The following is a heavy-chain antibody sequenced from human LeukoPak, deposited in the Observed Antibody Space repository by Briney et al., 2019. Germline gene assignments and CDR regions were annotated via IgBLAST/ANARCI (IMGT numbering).Heavy chain of an antibody. CDR3: ARHPWDSGNYYFDY. J-gene: IGHJ4*02. Sequence: SETLSLTCTVSGGSISSSSYYRGWIRQPPGKGLEWIGSIYYSGSTYYNPSLKSRVTISVDTSKNQFSLKLSSVTAADTAVYYCARHPWDSGNYYFDYWGQGTLVTVSS. CDR1: GGSISSSSYY. D-gene: IGHD1-26*01. V-gene: IGHV4-39*01. CDR2: IYYSGST.